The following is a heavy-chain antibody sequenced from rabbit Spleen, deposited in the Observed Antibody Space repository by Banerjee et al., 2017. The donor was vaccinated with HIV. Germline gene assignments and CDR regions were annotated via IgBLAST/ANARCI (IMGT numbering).Heavy chain of an antibody. CDR2: IYAGSGNT. CDR1: GFAFTNSYY. D-gene: IGHD1-1*01. CDR3: ARDAGVSGYPFDL. V-gene: IGHV1S45*01. Sequence: QQQLEESGGGLVKPGGTLTLTCTASGFAFTNSYYMCWVRQAPGKGLEWIACIYAGSGNTYYASWAKGRFTISKTSSTTVTLQMTSLTAADTATYFCARDAGVSGYPFDLWGPGTLVTVS. J-gene: IGHJ4*01.